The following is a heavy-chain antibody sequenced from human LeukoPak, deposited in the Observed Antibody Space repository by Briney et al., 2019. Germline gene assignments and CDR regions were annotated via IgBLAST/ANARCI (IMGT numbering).Heavy chain of an antibody. D-gene: IGHD3-22*01. Sequence: ASVKVSCKASGYTFTGYYMHWVRQAPGQGLEGMGWINPNSGGTNYAQKFQGRVTMTRDTSISTAYMELSRLRSDDTAVYYCARSITMIVVDSRGGFDYWGQGTLVTVSS. CDR2: INPNSGGT. CDR1: GYTFTGYY. J-gene: IGHJ4*02. CDR3: ARSITMIVVDSRGGFDY. V-gene: IGHV1-2*02.